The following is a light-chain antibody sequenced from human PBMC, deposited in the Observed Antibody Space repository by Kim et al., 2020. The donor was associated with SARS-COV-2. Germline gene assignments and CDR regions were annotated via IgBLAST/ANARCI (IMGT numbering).Light chain of an antibody. Sequence: ASVGDRVTISCRTSQPIINYLNLYQQIPGNAPKLLLYAASSVQSGVPSMFSGSGSWTYFTLTLSSLQPEDSATYFCQQCYTTPWTFGQGTKLEI. CDR2: AAS. V-gene: IGKV1-39*01. CDR1: QPIINY. CDR3: QQCYTTPWT. J-gene: IGKJ2*02.